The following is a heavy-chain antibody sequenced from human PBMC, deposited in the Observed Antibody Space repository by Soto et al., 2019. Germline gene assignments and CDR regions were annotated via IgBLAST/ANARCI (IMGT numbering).Heavy chain of an antibody. CDR1: GHSFTTYW. J-gene: IGHJ4*02. CDR2: IYPGDSDT. D-gene: IGHD4-17*01. Sequence: PGESLKISCKGSGHSFTTYWIGWVRQMPGKGLEWMGIIYPGDSDTRYSPSFQGQVTISADKSISTAYLQWSSLKASDTAIYYCVRFSMTTVTHFDWGQGTLVTVSS. CDR3: VRFSMTTVTHFD. V-gene: IGHV5-51*01.